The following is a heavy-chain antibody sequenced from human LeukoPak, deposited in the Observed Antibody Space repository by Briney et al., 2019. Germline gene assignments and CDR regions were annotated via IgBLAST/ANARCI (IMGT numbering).Heavy chain of an antibody. CDR3: TKRVKYGGTWDHFAD. J-gene: IGHJ4*02. V-gene: IGHV3-23*01. Sequence: GGSLRLSCAASGFTYDHYSMSWVRQAAGKGLAWVSTVNAEGGNTYYADSVKCRFTSARDNSKSTLILQMSILRVEDTALYYCTKRVKYGGTWDHFADWGQGTLVTVSS. CDR2: VNAEGGNT. D-gene: IGHD1-26*01. CDR1: GFTYDHYS.